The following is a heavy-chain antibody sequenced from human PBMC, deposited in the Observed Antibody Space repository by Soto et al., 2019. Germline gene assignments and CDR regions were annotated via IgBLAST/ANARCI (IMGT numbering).Heavy chain of an antibody. CDR2: ISSSSSYI. J-gene: IGHJ4*02. CDR3: ARGSAAAGTGFDY. Sequence: GGSLRLSCAASGFTFSSYSMKWVRQAPGKGLEWVSSISSSSSYIYYADSVKGRFTISRDNAKNSLYLQMNSLRAEDTAVYYCARGSAAAGTGFDYWGQGTLVTVSS. D-gene: IGHD6-13*01. V-gene: IGHV3-21*01. CDR1: GFTFSSYS.